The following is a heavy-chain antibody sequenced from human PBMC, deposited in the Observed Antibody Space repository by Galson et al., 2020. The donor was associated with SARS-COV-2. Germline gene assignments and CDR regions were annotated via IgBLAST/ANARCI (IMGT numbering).Heavy chain of an antibody. CDR2: LSNSGST. CDR3: AGHLERDDYVYFEY. J-gene: IGHJ4*02. Sequence: SETLSLTCTVSVCSFTDDYWSWIRQPPGRGLEWIGYLSNSGSTKYNPSLQSRVTISVDTSKDQFSLKLSSVAAADTAIYYCAGHLERDDYVYFEYWGRGTLVTVSS. CDR1: VCSFTDDY. V-gene: IGHV4-59*08. D-gene: IGHD4-17*01.